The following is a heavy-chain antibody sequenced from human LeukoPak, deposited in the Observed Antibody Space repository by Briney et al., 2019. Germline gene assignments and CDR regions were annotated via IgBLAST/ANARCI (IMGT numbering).Heavy chain of an antibody. V-gene: IGHV3-7*01. CDR3: ARDGVGGDDYDAFDI. D-gene: IGHD2-21*02. J-gene: IGHJ3*02. CDR1: GFTFSRNW. CDR2: IKQDGSEK. Sequence: GGSLRLSCAASGFTFSRNWMSWVRQAPGKGLEWVANIKQDGSEKYYVDSVKGRFTISRDNAKNSLYLQMNSLRAEDTAVYYCARDGVGGDDYDAFDIWGQGTMVTVSS.